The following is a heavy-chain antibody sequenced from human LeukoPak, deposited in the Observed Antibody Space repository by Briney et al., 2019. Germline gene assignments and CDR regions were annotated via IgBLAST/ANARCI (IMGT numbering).Heavy chain of an antibody. J-gene: IGHJ4*02. CDR3: ARAGQGSSLHRFDY. D-gene: IGHD6-13*01. Sequence: SETLSLTCTVSGGSINSGGYYWAWIRQPPGKGLEWIGSIYYSGSTYCNPSLKSRVTISVDTSKNQLSLKLSSVTAADTAVYYCARAGQGSSLHRFDYWGQGTLVTVSS. V-gene: IGHV4-39*07. CDR1: GGSINSGGYY. CDR2: IYYSGST.